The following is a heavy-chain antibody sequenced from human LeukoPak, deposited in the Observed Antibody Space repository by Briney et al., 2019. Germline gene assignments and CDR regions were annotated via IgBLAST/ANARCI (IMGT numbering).Heavy chain of an antibody. D-gene: IGHD3-22*01. CDR3: ARDLGQYYDASDNWFDP. CDR2: INSDGINT. J-gene: IGHJ5*02. Sequence: GGSLRLSCAASGFTFSNYWMHWVRQAPGKGLVWVSRINSDGINTSYADSVKGRFTISRDNAKNTLNLQMNSLRAEDTAVYYCARDLGQYYDASDNWFDPWGQGTLVTVSS. V-gene: IGHV3-74*01. CDR1: GFTFSNYW.